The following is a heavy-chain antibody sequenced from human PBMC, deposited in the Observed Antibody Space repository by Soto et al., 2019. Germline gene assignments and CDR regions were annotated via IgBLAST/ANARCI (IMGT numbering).Heavy chain of an antibody. V-gene: IGHV3-30-3*01. Sequence: GGSLRLSCAASGFAFNIYAIHWVRQAPGKGLEWVAVISHDGTNRYYTDSVRGRFTISRDNSKNTVYLEMNSLRAEDTAVYYCARLGWYGSGSYSHWGQGTLVTVSS. CDR1: GFAFNIYA. CDR2: ISHDGTNR. D-gene: IGHD3-10*01. CDR3: ARLGWYGSGSYSH. J-gene: IGHJ4*02.